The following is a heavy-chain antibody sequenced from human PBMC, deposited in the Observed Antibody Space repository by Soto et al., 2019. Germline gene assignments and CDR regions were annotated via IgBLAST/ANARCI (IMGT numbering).Heavy chain of an antibody. CDR1: GFTFSSYG. J-gene: IGHJ5*02. CDR3: AKDPVHSSSWYPPYNWFDP. D-gene: IGHD6-13*01. Sequence: PGGSLRLSCAASGFTFSSYGIHWVRQAPGKGLEWVAVISYDGSNKYYADSVKGRFTISRDNSKNTLYLQMNSLGAEDTAVYYCAKDPVHSSSWYPPYNWFDPWGQGTLVTVSS. CDR2: ISYDGSNK. V-gene: IGHV3-30*18.